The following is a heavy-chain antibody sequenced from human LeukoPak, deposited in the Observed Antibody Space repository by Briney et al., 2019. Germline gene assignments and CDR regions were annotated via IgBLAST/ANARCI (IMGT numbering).Heavy chain of an antibody. CDR3: ARDFPIYYGSGSYYNINYYYYMDV. CDR1: GGSISSSSYY. V-gene: IGHV4-39*07. J-gene: IGHJ6*03. Sequence: SETLSLTCTVSGGSISSSSYYWGWIRQPPGKGLEWIGSIYYSGSTYYNPSLKSRVTISVDTSKNQFSLKLSSVTAADTAVYYCARDFPIYYGSGSYYNINYYYYMDVWGKGTTVTVSS. CDR2: IYYSGST. D-gene: IGHD3-10*01.